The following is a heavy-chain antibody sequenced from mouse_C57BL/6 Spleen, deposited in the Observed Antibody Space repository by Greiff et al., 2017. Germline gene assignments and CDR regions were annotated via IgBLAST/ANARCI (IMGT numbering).Heavy chain of an antibody. V-gene: IGHV1-69*01. CDR1: GYTFTSYW. J-gene: IGHJ3*01. D-gene: IGHD1-1*01. Sequence: QVQLQQPGAELVMPGASVKLSCKASGYTFTSYWMHWVKQRPGQGLEWIGEIDPSDSYTNYNQKFKGKSTLTVDKSSSTAYMQLSSLTSEDSAVYYCARSTGYYGSSPAWFAYWGQGTLVTVSA. CDR2: IDPSDSYT. CDR3: ARSTGYYGSSPAWFAY.